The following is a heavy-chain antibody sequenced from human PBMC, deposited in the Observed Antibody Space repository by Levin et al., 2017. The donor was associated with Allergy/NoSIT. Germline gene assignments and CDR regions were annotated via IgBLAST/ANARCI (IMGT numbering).Heavy chain of an antibody. D-gene: IGHD1-26*01. CDR1: GASISSGVNY. V-gene: IGHV4-30-4*02. CDR2: IHHTGST. J-gene: IGHJ4*02. CDR3: ARAYSGSYLGY. Sequence: SETLSLTCTVSGASISSGVNYWSWIRQHPGMGLEWIGHIHHTGSTYYNPSLKSRVTISVDTSKNHFSLQLSSLRSEDTAVYYCARAYSGSYLGYWGQGTLVTVSS.